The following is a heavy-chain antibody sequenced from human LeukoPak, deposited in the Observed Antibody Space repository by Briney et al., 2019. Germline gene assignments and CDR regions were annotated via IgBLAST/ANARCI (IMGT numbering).Heavy chain of an antibody. CDR3: ARFIPLWFGSPNGMDV. Sequence: PSETLSLTCTVSGGSISSYYWSWVRQPPGKGLEWIGYIYYSGSTNYNPSLKSRVTISVDTSKNQFSLKLSSVTAADTAVYYCARFIPLWFGSPNGMDVWGQGTTVTVSS. CDR1: GGSISSYY. CDR2: IYYSGST. J-gene: IGHJ6*02. V-gene: IGHV4-59*01. D-gene: IGHD3-10*01.